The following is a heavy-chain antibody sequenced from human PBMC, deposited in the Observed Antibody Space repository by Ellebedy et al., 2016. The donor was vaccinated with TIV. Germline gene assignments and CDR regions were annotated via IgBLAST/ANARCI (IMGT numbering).Heavy chain of an antibody. V-gene: IGHV4-59*01. CDR1: GGSISSYY. CDR3: ARVIGDLRRSAGNWFDP. J-gene: IGHJ5*02. D-gene: IGHD2/OR15-2a*01. Sequence: SETLSLXCTVSGGSISSYYWSWIRQPPGKGLEWIGYIYYSGSTNYNPSLKSRVTISVDTSKNQFSLKLSSVTAADTAVYYCARVIGDLRRSAGNWFDPWGQGTLVTVSS. CDR2: IYYSGST.